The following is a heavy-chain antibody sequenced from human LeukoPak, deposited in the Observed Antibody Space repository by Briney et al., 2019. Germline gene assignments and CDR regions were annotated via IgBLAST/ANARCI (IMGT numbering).Heavy chain of an antibody. CDR3: AKGGITSGSYPVGY. V-gene: IGHV3-30*02. D-gene: IGHD1-26*01. Sequence: QSGGSLRLSCAASGFTFNNYVMHWVRQAPGKGLEWVAFIRYDGSNKYYADSVKGRFIISRDNSKNTLYLQMNSLRAEDTAVYYCAKGGITSGSYPVGYWGQGTLVTVSS. J-gene: IGHJ4*02. CDR2: IRYDGSNK. CDR1: GFTFNNYV.